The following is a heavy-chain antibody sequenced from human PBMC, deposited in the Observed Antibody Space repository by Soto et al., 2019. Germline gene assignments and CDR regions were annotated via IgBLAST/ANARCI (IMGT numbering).Heavy chain of an antibody. CDR3: ATSRNYYFDSSGPDAFDV. Sequence: ASVKVSCKAPGYTFTGYYIHWVRQAPGQGLEWLGWINPNSGGTNYAQTFQGWVTMTRDTSINTAYMELSRLRSDDSAVYYCATSRNYYFDSSGPDAFDVWGQGTKVTVSS. V-gene: IGHV1-2*04. CDR1: GYTFTGYY. D-gene: IGHD3-22*01. CDR2: INPNSGGT. J-gene: IGHJ3*01.